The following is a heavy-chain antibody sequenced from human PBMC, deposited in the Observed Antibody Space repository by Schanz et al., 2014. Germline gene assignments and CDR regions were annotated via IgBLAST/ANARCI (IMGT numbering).Heavy chain of an antibody. D-gene: IGHD5-12*01. CDR1: GFTFSSYA. V-gene: IGHV3-23*03. CDR2: LYIRST. Sequence: EVQLEEPGGGLVQPGGSLRFSCAASGFTFSSYAMSWVRQAPGKGLECVSILYIRSTYYADSVKGRFAISRDNSKNMVFLQMNSLRVEDTAIYYCARDEGKDGYNLAFDVWGQGTLVTVSS. CDR3: ARDEGKDGYNLAFDV. J-gene: IGHJ3*01.